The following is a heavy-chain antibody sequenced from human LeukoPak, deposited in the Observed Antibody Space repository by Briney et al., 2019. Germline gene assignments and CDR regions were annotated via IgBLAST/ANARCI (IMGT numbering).Heavy chain of an antibody. CDR2: IGSGGGSI. Sequence: TGGSLRLSCAASGFTFSNYEMNWVRQAPGKGLEWVSYIGSGGGSIYYADSVRGRFTSSRDNAEKSLFLQMNSLRVEDTAVYYCARDDYGGTFDAFDIWGQGAMVTVSS. D-gene: IGHD4-17*01. V-gene: IGHV3-48*03. CDR1: GFTFSNYE. J-gene: IGHJ3*02. CDR3: ARDDYGGTFDAFDI.